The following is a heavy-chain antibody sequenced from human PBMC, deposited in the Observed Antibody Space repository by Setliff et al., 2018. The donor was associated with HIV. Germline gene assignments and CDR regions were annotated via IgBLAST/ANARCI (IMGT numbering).Heavy chain of an antibody. D-gene: IGHD1-7*01. V-gene: IGHV1-69*13. CDR3: VWGRLYQWNYYY. CDR1: GDTHFSYA. Sequence: SVKVSCKASGDTHFSYAISWVRQAPGQGLEWMGGIIPIFGTANYAQKLQGRVTITADESTSTAYMELSSLRSEDTAVYYCVWGRLYQWNYYYWGLGTLVTVSS. CDR2: IIPIFGTA. J-gene: IGHJ4*02.